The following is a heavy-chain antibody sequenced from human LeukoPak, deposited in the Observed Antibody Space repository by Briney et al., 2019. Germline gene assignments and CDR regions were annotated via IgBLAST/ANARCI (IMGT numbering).Heavy chain of an antibody. J-gene: IGHJ4*02. Sequence: GSLLLSCAASGFTFSSYSMSWVRQAPGKGLEWVSFISSSSSDIYHADSVKGRFTISRDNAKNSLFLQMNSLRAEDTAVYYCAKDLPAAVDWGQGTLVTVSS. CDR3: AKDLPAAVD. CDR1: GFTFSSYS. D-gene: IGHD2-2*01. V-gene: IGHV3-21*01. CDR2: ISSSSSDI.